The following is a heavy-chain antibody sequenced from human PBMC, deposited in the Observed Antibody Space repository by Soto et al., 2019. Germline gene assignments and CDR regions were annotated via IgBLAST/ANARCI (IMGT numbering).Heavy chain of an antibody. Sequence: QVQLQQWGAGLLKPSETLSLTCAVYGGSFSGYYWSWIRQPPGKGLEWIGEINHSGSTNYNPSLKRRVTISVDTSKNQFSLKLSSVTAADTAVYYCASRTPGYSSSWYDYWGQGTLVTVSS. CDR2: INHSGST. CDR1: GGSFSGYY. CDR3: ASRTPGYSSSWYDY. D-gene: IGHD6-13*01. J-gene: IGHJ4*02. V-gene: IGHV4-34*01.